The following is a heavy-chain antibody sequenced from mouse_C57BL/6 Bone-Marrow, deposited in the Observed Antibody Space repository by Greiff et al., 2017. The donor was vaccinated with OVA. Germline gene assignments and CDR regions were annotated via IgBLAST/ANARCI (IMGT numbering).Heavy chain of an antibody. J-gene: IGHJ1*03. CDR2: IDPNSGGT. Sequence: MESCKASGYTFTSYWMHWVKQRPGRGLEWIGRIDPNSGGTKYNEKFKSKATLTVDKPSSTAYMQLSSLTSEDSAVYYCARTRRGSSWYFDVWGTGTTVTVSS. CDR1: GYTFTSYW. V-gene: IGHV1-72*01. CDR3: ARTRRGSSWYFDV. D-gene: IGHD1-1*01.